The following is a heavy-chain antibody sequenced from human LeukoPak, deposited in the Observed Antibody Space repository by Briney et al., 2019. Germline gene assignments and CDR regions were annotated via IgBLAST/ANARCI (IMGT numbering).Heavy chain of an antibody. CDR2: IYTSGGT. D-gene: IGHD3-10*01. Sequence: SETLSLTCTVSGGSITNLDYYWTWIRQPAGKRLEWIGRIYTSGGTNYNPSLKSRVTLSVDRSKNEISLHLASLTAADTALYYCAGRGSSSGSFDIWGPGTFVTVSS. V-gene: IGHV4-61*02. CDR3: AGRGSSSGSFDI. J-gene: IGHJ3*02. CDR1: GGSITNLDYY.